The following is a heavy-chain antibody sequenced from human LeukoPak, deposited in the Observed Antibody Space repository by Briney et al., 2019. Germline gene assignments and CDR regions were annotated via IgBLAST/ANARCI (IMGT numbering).Heavy chain of an antibody. Sequence: PGGSLRLSCAASGFTVNTNYMIWVRQAPGKGLEWVSLIYSGGRTYYADSVKGRFTISRDNSKNTLFLQMDSLRAEDTAFYYCARAHNSGYYYGFDYWGQGTLVTVSS. V-gene: IGHV3-66*01. CDR3: ARAHNSGYYYGFDY. J-gene: IGHJ4*02. CDR1: GFTVNTNY. D-gene: IGHD3-22*01. CDR2: IYSGGRT.